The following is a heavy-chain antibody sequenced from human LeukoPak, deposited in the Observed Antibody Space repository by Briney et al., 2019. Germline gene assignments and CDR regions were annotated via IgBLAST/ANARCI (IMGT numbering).Heavy chain of an antibody. D-gene: IGHD3-3*01. Sequence: GGSLRLSCSASGFTFSDYYMSWIRQAPGKGLEWGSYISSSGSTIYYADSVKGRFTISRDNAKNPLYLQMNSLRAEDTAVYYCARAALTNYDFWSGYVSRFYYYYYYMDVWGKGTTVTVSS. J-gene: IGHJ6*03. CDR1: GFTFSDYY. V-gene: IGHV3-11*04. CDR2: ISSSGSTI. CDR3: ARAALTNYDFWSGYVSRFYYYYYYMDV.